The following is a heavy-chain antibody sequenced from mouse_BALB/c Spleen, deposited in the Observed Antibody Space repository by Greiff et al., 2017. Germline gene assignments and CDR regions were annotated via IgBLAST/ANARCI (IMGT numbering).Heavy chain of an antibody. V-gene: IGHV5-17*02. CDR3: ARTTAFYFDY. D-gene: IGHD1-2*01. Sequence: EVKLMESGGGLVQPGGSRKLSCAASGFTFSSFGMHWVRQAPEKGLEWVAYISSGSSTIYYADTVKGRFTISRDNPKNTLFLQMTSLRSEDTAMYYCARTTAFYFDYWGQGTTLTVSS. CDR1: GFTFSSFG. J-gene: IGHJ2*01. CDR2: ISSGSSTI.